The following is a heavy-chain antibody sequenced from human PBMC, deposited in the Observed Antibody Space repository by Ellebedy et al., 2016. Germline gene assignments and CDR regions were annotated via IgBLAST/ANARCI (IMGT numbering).Heavy chain of an antibody. V-gene: IGHV4-39*07. J-gene: IGHJ4*02. D-gene: IGHD6-19*01. CDR3: ARSPRQWLDFDY. CDR2: IYYSGST. CDR1: GGSISSSSYY. Sequence: SETLSLTXTVSGGSISSSSYYWGWIRQPPGKGLEWIGSIYYSGSTYYNPSLKSRVTISVDTSKNQFSLKLSSVTAADTAVYYCARSPRQWLDFDYWGQGTLVTVSS.